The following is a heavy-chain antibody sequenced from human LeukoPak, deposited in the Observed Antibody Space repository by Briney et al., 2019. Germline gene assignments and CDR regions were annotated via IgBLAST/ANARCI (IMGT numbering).Heavy chain of an antibody. V-gene: IGHV3-7*01. CDR3: ASATRDDFGDVHDAFDV. Sequence: GSLRLSCATSGFTFSLYWMNWVRQAPGKGLEWVANIKEDGSKKYYVESVKGRFTISRDNAKNSVFLQMNTLRADDTAIYYCASATRDDFGDVHDAFDVWGQGTMVAVSS. CDR1: GFTFSLYW. D-gene: IGHD4-17*01. CDR2: IKEDGSKK. J-gene: IGHJ3*01.